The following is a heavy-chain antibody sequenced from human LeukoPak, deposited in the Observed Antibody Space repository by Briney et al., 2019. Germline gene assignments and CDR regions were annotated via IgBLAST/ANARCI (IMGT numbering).Heavy chain of an antibody. CDR3: TGGGLVRGTLHWFDP. CDR1: GDSVSGGSAG. CDR2: IYYRSKWYS. D-gene: IGHD3-10*01. V-gene: IGHV6-1*01. J-gene: IGHJ5*02. Sequence: SQTRSLTCAISGDSVSGGSAGWNWIRQSPSRGLEWLGRIYYRSKWYSDYAISLKSRITINPDTSRNQFSLQLNSVTHDDTAVYYCTGGGLVRGTLHWFDPWGQGTLVTVSS.